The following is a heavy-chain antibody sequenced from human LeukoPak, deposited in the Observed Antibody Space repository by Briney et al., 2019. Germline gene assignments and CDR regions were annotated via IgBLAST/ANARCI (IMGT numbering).Heavy chain of an antibody. D-gene: IGHD2-15*01. CDR3: ARDYCSGPKCYFLDY. CDR2: IDGDGSGT. CDR1: GLTFSNHW. J-gene: IGHJ4*02. V-gene: IGHV3-74*01. Sequence: GGSLRLSCAASGLTFSNHWMHWVRHAPGKGLVWVSRIDGDGSGTSYADSVKGRFTISRDNAKNTSYLQMDSLRAEDSAVYYCARDYCSGPKCYFLDYWGQGALVTVSS.